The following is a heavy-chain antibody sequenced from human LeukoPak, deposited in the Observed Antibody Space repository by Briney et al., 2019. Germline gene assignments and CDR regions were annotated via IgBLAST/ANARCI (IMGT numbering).Heavy chain of an antibody. Sequence: GGSLRLSCAASGFTVSSNYMSWGRQAPGKGLEGVSVIYSGGSTYYADSVKGRFTISRDNSKNTLYPQMNSLRAEDTAVYYCARGGYYYDSSGYYYPPGAFDIWGQGTLVTVSS. V-gene: IGHV3-53*01. D-gene: IGHD3-22*01. CDR3: ARGGYYYDSSGYYYPPGAFDI. CDR2: IYSGGST. J-gene: IGHJ4*02. CDR1: GFTVSSNY.